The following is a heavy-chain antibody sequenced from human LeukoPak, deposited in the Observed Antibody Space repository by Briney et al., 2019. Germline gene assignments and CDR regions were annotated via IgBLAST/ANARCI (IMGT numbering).Heavy chain of an antibody. CDR1: GYTFTGYY. Sequence: ASVKVSCKTSGYTFTGYYIHWVRQAPGQGLEWMGWIKPNSGGTKYVEKFQGRVTITRDTSISAAYMELSRLRSDDTAVYYCARDESPLAAAGVHWGQGTLVTVSS. CDR3: ARDESPLAAAGVH. D-gene: IGHD6-13*01. CDR2: IKPNSGGT. V-gene: IGHV1-2*02. J-gene: IGHJ4*02.